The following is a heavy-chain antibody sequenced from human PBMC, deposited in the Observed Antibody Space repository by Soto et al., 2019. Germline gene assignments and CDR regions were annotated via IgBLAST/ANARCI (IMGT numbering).Heavy chain of an antibody. D-gene: IGHD3-22*01. CDR2: IHNSGTS. Sequence: SETLSLTCTVSGDTSTSYYWGWIRQAPGKGLEWIGHIHNSGTSTHNPSLNGRVTISIDMSKKQFSLKLTYLTSADTAVYYCAREVHDSVRYDRFVTWSQGNLVTVST. CDR3: AREVHDSVRYDRFVT. CDR1: GDTSTSYY. J-gene: IGHJ1*01. V-gene: IGHV4-59*01.